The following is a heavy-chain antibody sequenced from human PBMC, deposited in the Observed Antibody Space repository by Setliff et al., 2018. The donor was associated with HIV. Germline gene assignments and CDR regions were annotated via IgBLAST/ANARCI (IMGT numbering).Heavy chain of an antibody. Sequence: SETLSLTCAVYGGSFSEYYWSWIRQSPGKGLEWIGEINHSGSTHYNPPLKSRATISVDTSKNQFSLRLNAVTAADTAVYYCARGATLLPGYSDRWEYFYMDVWGKGTTVTVSS. J-gene: IGHJ6*03. CDR1: GGSFSEYY. V-gene: IGHV4-34*01. CDR3: ARGATLLPGYSDRWEYFYMDV. D-gene: IGHD5-12*01. CDR2: INHSGST.